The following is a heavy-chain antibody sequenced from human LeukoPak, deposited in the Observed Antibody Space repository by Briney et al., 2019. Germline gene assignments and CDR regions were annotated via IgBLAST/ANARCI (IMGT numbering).Heavy chain of an antibody. CDR3: ALEAFKYDNPTFDY. CDR2: IRYDGSNK. J-gene: IGHJ4*02. Sequence: GGSLRLSCAASGFTFSSYGMHWVRQAPGKGLEWVAFIRYDGSNKYYADSVKGRFTISRDNSKNTLYLQMNSLRAEDTAVYYCALEAFKYDNPTFDYWGQGTLVTVSS. D-gene: IGHD3-9*01. CDR1: GFTFSSYG. V-gene: IGHV3-30*02.